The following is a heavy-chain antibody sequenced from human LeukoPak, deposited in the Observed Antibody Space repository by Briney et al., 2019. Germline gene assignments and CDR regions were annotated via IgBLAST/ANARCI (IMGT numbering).Heavy chain of an antibody. CDR2: ISSSGSTI. CDR3: ARDLRYYDSSGYNPWFDP. J-gene: IGHJ5*02. CDR1: GFTFSDYY. Sequence: GGSLRLSCAASGFTFSDYYMSWIRQAPGKGLEWVSYISSSGSTIHYADSVKGRFTISRDNAKNSLYLQMNSLRAEDTAVYYCARDLRYYDSSGYNPWFDPWGQGTLVTVSS. D-gene: IGHD3-22*01. V-gene: IGHV3-11*01.